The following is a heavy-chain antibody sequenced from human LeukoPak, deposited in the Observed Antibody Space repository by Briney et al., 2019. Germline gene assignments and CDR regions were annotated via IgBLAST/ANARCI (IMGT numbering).Heavy chain of an antibody. J-gene: IGHJ5*02. CDR2: INPTAGNT. V-gene: IGHV1-46*01. D-gene: IGHD3-3*01. CDR1: GYTFSNYY. CDR3: ARTRRVLRFLEWLYGP. Sequence: ASVKVSCKASGYTFSNYYLHWVRQAPGQGLEWMGLINPTAGNTYYAQRFQGRVTMTRNTSTSTVYMELSSLRSEDTAVYYCARTRRVLRFLEWLYGPWGQGTLVTVSS.